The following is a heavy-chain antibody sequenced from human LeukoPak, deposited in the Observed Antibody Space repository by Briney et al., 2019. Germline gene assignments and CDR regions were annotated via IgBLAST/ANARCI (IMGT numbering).Heavy chain of an antibody. V-gene: IGHV1-69*13. J-gene: IGHJ4*02. Sequence: SVKVSCKASGGTFSSYAISWVRQAPGQGLEWMGGIIPIFGTANYAQKFQGRVTITADESSSTAYMELSSLRSEDTAVYYCARGSGRRVAAAGYYFDYWGQGTLVTVSS. D-gene: IGHD6-13*01. CDR1: GGTFSSYA. CDR2: IIPIFGTA. CDR3: ARGSGRRVAAAGYYFDY.